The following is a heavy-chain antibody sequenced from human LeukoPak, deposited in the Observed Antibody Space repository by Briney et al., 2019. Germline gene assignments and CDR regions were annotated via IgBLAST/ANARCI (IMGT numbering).Heavy chain of an antibody. CDR2: ISSSSSTI. D-gene: IGHD3-16*01. CDR3: ARQRLGDCFDY. Sequence: GGSLRLSCAASGFTFSSYSMNWVRQAPGKGLEWVSYISSSSSTIYYADSVKGRFTISRDNAKNSLYLQMNSLRAEDTAVYYCARQRLGDCFDYWGQGTLVTVSS. CDR1: GFTFSSYS. J-gene: IGHJ4*02. V-gene: IGHV3-48*01.